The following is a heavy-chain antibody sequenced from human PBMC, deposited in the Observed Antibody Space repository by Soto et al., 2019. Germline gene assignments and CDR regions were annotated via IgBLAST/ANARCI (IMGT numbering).Heavy chain of an antibody. CDR3: ARTESGYSYGFADV. J-gene: IGHJ6*02. CDR2: IYYSGST. V-gene: IGHV4-59*08. D-gene: IGHD5-18*01. CDR1: GGSISSYY. Sequence: SETLSLTCTVSGGSISSYYWILIRQPPGKGLEWIGYIYYSGSTNYNPSLKSRVTISVDTSKNQFSLKLSSVTAADTAVYYCARTESGYSYGFADVWGQGTTVTVSS.